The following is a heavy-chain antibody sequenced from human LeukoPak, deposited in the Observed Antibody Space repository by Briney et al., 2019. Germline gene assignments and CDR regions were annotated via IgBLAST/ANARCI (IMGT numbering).Heavy chain of an antibody. CDR3: ARVRGPIAVAGGALDY. V-gene: IGHV3-66*01. CDR1: GFTVSSNY. CDR2: IYSGGST. J-gene: IGHJ4*02. D-gene: IGHD6-19*01. Sequence: GGSLRLSCAASGFTVSSNYMRWVRQAPGKGLEWVSVIYSGGSTYYADSVKGRFTISRDNSKNTLYLQMNSLRAEDTAVYYCARVRGPIAVAGGALDYWGQGTLVTVSS.